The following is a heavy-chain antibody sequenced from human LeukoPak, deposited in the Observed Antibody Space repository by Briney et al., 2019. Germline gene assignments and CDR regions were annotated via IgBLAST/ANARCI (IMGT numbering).Heavy chain of an antibody. CDR1: GGSISSYY. D-gene: IGHD3-10*01. CDR3: ARGRFGLNWFDP. V-gene: IGHV4-59*12. CDR2: IYYSGST. Sequence: TSETLSLTCTVSGGSISSYYWSWIRQPPGKGLEWIGYIYYSGSTNYNPSLKSRVTISVDTSKNQFSLKLSSVTAADTAVYYCARGRFGLNWFDPWGQGTLVTVSS. J-gene: IGHJ5*02.